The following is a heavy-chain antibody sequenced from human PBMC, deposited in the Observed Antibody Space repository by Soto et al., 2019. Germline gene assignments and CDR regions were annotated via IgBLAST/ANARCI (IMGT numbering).Heavy chain of an antibody. CDR1: GGSISSSSYY. CDR2: IYYSGSP. D-gene: IGHD6-13*01. V-gene: IGHV4-39*01. J-gene: IGHJ5*02. CDR3: ATAGATAAAGTNWFDP. Sequence: SEILSLTCTVSGGSISSSSYYWAWIRQPPGKGLEWIGSIYYSGSPSYNPSLKSRVTISGDTSKNQFSQRLSSVTAADTAVNYCATAGATAAAGTNWFDPWGQGTLVTVSS.